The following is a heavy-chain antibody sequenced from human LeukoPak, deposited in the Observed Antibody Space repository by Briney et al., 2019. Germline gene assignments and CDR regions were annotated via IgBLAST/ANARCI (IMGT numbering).Heavy chain of an antibody. J-gene: IGHJ6*04. CDR3: AELGITMIGGV. CDR2: ISSSGSTI. D-gene: IGHD3-10*02. V-gene: IGHV3-48*04. Sequence: GGSLRLSCAASGFTFSTFSMNWVRQAPGKGLEWVSYISSSGSTIYYADSVKGRFTISRDNAKNSLYLQMNSLRAEDTAVYYCAELGITMIGGVWGKGTTVTISS. CDR1: GFTFSTFS.